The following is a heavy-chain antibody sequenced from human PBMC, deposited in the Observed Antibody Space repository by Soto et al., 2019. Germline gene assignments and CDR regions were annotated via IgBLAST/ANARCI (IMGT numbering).Heavy chain of an antibody. CDR2: ISHGGNT. D-gene: IGHD1-1*01. J-gene: IGHJ2*01. Sequence: QAQLQESGPGLVKPSETLSLTCTVFSDSIDSSDWWNWVRQSPGRGLEWIGEISHGGNTNYNPSLMRRVTISVDMSKNQFSLNVNSVTAADTAVYYCARDTKTTSGQWYFDLWGRGTLVTVSS. CDR3: ARDTKTTSGQWYFDL. CDR1: SDSIDSSDW. V-gene: IGHV4-4*02.